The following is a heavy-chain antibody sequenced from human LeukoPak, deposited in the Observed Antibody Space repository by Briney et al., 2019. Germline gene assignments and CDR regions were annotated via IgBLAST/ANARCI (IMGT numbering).Heavy chain of an antibody. D-gene: IGHD3-10*01. J-gene: IGHJ5*02. V-gene: IGHV3-74*01. Sequence: GGSLRLSCAASGFTFSSSWMHWVRQAPGKGLVWVSRINSDGSSTTYADSVKGRFTISRDNAKNTLYLQMNSLRAEDTAMYYCARVQYYGSGSYYNWFDPWGQGTLVTVSS. CDR1: GFTFSSSW. CDR3: ARVQYYGSGSYYNWFDP. CDR2: INSDGSST.